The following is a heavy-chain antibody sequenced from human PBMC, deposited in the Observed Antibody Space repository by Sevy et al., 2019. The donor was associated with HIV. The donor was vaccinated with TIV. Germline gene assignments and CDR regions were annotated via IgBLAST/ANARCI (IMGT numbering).Heavy chain of an antibody. CDR1: GFTFSSYS. Sequence: GGYLRLSCAASGFTFSSYSMNWVRQAPGKGLEWLSYIDSSSSNRYYAESVKGRFTVSRDNAKKSLYVQMNSLRGEDTAVYYCAREGGYTDQGMDVWGQGTTVHVSS. CDR2: IDSSSSNR. V-gene: IGHV3-48*01. CDR3: AREGGYTDQGMDV. J-gene: IGHJ6*02. D-gene: IGHD5-12*01.